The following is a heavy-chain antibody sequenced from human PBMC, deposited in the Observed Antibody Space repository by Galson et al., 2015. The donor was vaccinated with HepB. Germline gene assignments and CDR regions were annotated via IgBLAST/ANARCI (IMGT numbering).Heavy chain of an antibody. CDR3: AREPITGRGYYYMDV. D-gene: IGHD3-3*01. CDR2: IYHSGST. V-gene: IGHV4-31*03. CDR1: GGSIRRSGYY. J-gene: IGHJ6*03. Sequence: TLSLTCTVSGGSIRRSGYYWSWIRQHPGKGLEWIGYIYHSGSTYYNPSLKSRVTISVDTSQNQFSLKLTSVTAADTAVFYCAREPITGRGYYYMDVWGKGTTVTVSS.